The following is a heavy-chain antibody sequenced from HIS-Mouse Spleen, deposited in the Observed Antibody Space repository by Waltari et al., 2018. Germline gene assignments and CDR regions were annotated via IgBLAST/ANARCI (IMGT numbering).Heavy chain of an antibody. V-gene: IGHV4-39*07. CDR3: AREIPYSSSWYDWYFDL. J-gene: IGHJ2*01. CDR2: IYYSGST. CDR1: GGSISRSRYY. D-gene: IGHD6-13*01. Sequence: QLQLQESGPGLVKPSETRSLTCTVPGGSISRSRYYWGWIRQPPGKGLEWIGSIYYSGSTYYNPSLKSRVTISVDTSKNQFSLKLSSVTAADTAVYYCAREIPYSSSWYDWYFDLWGRGTLVTVSS.